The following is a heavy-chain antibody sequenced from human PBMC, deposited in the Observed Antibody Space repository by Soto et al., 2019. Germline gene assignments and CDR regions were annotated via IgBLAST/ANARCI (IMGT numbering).Heavy chain of an antibody. D-gene: IGHD3-10*01. Sequence: QVQLRESGPGLVKPSQTLSLTCTISGGSISSRDYYWSWIRQHPGKGLEWIGYIYYSGHTNYNPSLKSRVTISVDTSKNQFSLKLSSVTAADTAVYYCARSPENYYGSGSYFFDYWGQGTLVTVSS. V-gene: IGHV4-31*03. J-gene: IGHJ4*02. CDR3: ARSPENYYGSGSYFFDY. CDR2: IYYSGHT. CDR1: GGSISSRDYY.